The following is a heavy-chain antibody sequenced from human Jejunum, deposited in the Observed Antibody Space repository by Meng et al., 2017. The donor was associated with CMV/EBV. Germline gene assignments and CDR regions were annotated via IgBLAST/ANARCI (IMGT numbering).Heavy chain of an antibody. D-gene: IGHD2-15*01. J-gene: IGHJ4*03. CDR3: VREDIVVFDY. V-gene: IGHV3-7*01. CDR2: IKQDGSAT. CDR1: GFTYSNFW. Sequence: SCAVSGFTYSNFWMSWVRQAPGMGLEWVANIKQDGSATYYADSVKGRFTISRDNAKNSLYLQMDNLRADDTAVYYCVREDIVVFDYWGQGTTVTVSS.